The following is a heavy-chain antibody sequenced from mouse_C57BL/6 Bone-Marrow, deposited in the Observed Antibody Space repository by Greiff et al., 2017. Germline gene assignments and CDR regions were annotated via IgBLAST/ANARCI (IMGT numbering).Heavy chain of an antibody. D-gene: IGHD1-1*01. CDR3: VRLTYYYAMDY. J-gene: IGHJ4*01. CDR2: IRSKSNNYAT. Sequence: EADGGLVQPKGSLKLSCAASGFSFNTYAMNWVRQAPGKGLEWVARIRSKSNNYATYYADSVKDRFTISRDDSESMLYLQMNNLKTEDTAMYYCVRLTYYYAMDYWGQGTSVTVSS. CDR1: GFSFNTYA. V-gene: IGHV10-1*01.